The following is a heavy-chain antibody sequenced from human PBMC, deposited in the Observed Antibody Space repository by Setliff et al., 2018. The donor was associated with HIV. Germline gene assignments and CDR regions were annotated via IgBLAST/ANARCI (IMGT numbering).Heavy chain of an antibody. CDR3: ARHRYSSSINWFDP. CDR2: IYYGGTT. J-gene: IGHJ5*02. V-gene: IGHV4-39*01. D-gene: IGHD6-13*01. CDR1: GFSFRNSFYN. Sequence: SETLSLTCNVSGFSFRNSFYNWGWIRQPPGKGLEWIGTIYYGGTTYYNPSLKSRVTMSIDTSQNQFSLKRTSVTATDTAVYYCARHRYSSSINWFDPWGQGTLVTVSS.